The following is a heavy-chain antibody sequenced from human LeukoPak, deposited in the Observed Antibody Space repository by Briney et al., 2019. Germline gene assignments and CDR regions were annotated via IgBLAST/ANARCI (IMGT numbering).Heavy chain of an antibody. CDR3: ARAGFGELLGPSYY. J-gene: IGHJ4*02. Sequence: GGSLRLSCAASGFTFSSYGMHWVRQAPGKGLEWVAVIWYDGSNKYYADSVKGRFTISRDNSKNTLYLQMNSLRAEDTAVYYCARAGFGELLGPSYYWGQGTLVTVSS. V-gene: IGHV3-33*01. CDR1: GFTFSSYG. D-gene: IGHD3-10*01. CDR2: IWYDGSNK.